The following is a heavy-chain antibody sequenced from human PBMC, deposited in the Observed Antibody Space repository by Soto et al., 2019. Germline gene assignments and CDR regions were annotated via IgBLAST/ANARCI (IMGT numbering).Heavy chain of an antibody. Sequence: QVQLVESGGAWFRPGGSLRLSGEASGFTFRDYYMTGFRQAPGKGLEWLSYIDSSTKYTNYADSVKGRFTISRDNAKNSLYLQMNSLRADDTAVYYCAREYYYTMDVWGQGTMVTVSS. V-gene: IGHV3-11*05. CDR1: GFTFRDYY. J-gene: IGHJ6*02. CDR3: AREYYYTMDV. CDR2: IDSSTKYT.